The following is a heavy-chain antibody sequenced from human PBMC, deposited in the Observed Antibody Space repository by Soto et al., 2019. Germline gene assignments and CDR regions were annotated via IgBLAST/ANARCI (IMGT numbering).Heavy chain of an antibody. CDR2: LSFDRSNE. D-gene: IGHD3-16*01. V-gene: IGHV3-30-3*01. J-gene: IGHJ4*02. CDR1: GFNFGQYA. CDR3: ARVKYSFGTPFLDY. Sequence: GGSLRLSCSASGFNFGQYAMHWVLQAPCKGLEWVAALSFDRSNEYYADSLRGRFTISRDNSKNTLYLQMNSLRAEDTAVYYCARVKYSFGTPFLDYWGQGTLITVSS.